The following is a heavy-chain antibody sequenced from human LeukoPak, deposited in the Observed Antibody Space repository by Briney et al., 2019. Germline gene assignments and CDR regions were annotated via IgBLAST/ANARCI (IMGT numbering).Heavy chain of an antibody. V-gene: IGHV1-2*02. CDR1: GYTFTDYY. CDR3: ARALYTSRSYLATFSPTNFDY. D-gene: IGHD6-13*01. CDR2: INPNTGGT. J-gene: IGHJ4*02. Sequence: ASVKVSCKASGYTFTDYYMHWVRQAPGQGLEWMGWINPNTGGTNYAQKFQGRVTMTRDTSISTPYMELSWLRSDDTAVYYCARALYTSRSYLATFSPTNFDYWGQGTLVTVSS.